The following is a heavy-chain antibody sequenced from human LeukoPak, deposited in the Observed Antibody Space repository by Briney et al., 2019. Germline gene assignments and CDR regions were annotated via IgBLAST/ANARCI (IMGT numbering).Heavy chain of an antibody. V-gene: IGHV3-9*01. D-gene: IGHD3-22*01. Sequence: GRSLRLSCAASGFTFDDYAMHWVRQAPGKGLEWVSGISWNSGSIGYADSVKGRFTISRDNAKNSLYLQMNSLRAEDTALYYCAKDPRIYYASSGYYADWGQGTLVTVSS. CDR1: GFTFDDYA. CDR2: ISWNSGSI. J-gene: IGHJ4*02. CDR3: AKDPRIYYASSGYYAD.